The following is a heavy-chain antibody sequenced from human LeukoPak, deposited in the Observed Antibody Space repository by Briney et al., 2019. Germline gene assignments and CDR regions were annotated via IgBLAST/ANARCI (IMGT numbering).Heavy chain of an antibody. Sequence: PSETLSLTCTVSGGSIISGHHYWGWIRQSPGKGPEWIGSIYYSGSTFYNPSLESRVTIFVDTPKNQFSLNLTSVTASDTSVYYCARVQGDYASRDYWFDPWGRGTLVTVSS. CDR2: IYYSGST. J-gene: IGHJ5*02. CDR1: GGSIISGHHY. V-gene: IGHV4-39*01. D-gene: IGHD3-10*01. CDR3: ARVQGDYASRDYWFDP.